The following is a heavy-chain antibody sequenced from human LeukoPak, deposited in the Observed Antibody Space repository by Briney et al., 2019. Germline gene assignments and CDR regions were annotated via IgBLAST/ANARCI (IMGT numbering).Heavy chain of an antibody. CDR1: GGSISSYY. J-gene: IGHJ6*03. Sequence: PSETLSLTCTVSGGSISSYYWSWIRQPAGKGLEWIGRIYTSGSTNYNPSLKSRVTMSVDTSKNQFSLKLSSVTAADTAVYYCARGMRYSGSPGGYMDVWGKGTTVTVSS. V-gene: IGHV4-4*07. D-gene: IGHD1-26*01. CDR2: IYTSGST. CDR3: ARGMRYSGSPGGYMDV.